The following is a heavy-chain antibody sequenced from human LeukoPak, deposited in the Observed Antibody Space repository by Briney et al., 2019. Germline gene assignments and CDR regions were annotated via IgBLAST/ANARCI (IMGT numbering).Heavy chain of an antibody. D-gene: IGHD3-16*01. CDR2: IYYSGST. CDR3: ARGELGDFDI. CDR1: GVSISSEY. Sequence: SETLSLTCTVSGVSISSEYYSWIRQPPAKGLEWIGYIYYSGSTNYNPSLKSRVTISVDTSKNQFSLKLSSVTAADTAVYYCARGELGDFDIWGQGTMVTVSS. V-gene: IGHV4-59*01. J-gene: IGHJ3*02.